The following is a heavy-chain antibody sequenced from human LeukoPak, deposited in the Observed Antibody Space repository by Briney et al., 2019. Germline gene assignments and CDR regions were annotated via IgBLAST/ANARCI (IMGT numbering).Heavy chain of an antibody. CDR3: ARYYSGWYYFDY. Sequence: GASVKVACKASGGTFSSYAISWVRQAPGQGLEWMGGIIPIFVAANYAQKFQGRVTITADESTSSAYMELSSLRSEDTAVYYCARYYSGWYYFDYWGQGTLVTVSS. J-gene: IGHJ4*02. CDR1: GGTFSSYA. D-gene: IGHD6-19*01. CDR2: IIPIFVAA. V-gene: IGHV1-69*13.